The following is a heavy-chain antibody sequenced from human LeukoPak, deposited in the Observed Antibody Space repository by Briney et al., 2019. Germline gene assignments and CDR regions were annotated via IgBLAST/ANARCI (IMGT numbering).Heavy chain of an antibody. J-gene: IGHJ4*02. D-gene: IGHD3-22*01. CDR2: VKSKTDGGTT. Sequence: GGSLRLSCAASGFTFTNVWMSWVRQAPGKGLEWVGRVKSKTDGGTTDYSAPVKGRFTISRDDSKNTLYLQMNSLKTEDTAVYYCTTDLGSEYYDSSGDPFDYWGQGTLVTVSS. CDR1: GFTFTNVW. V-gene: IGHV3-15*01. CDR3: TTDLGSEYYDSSGDPFDY.